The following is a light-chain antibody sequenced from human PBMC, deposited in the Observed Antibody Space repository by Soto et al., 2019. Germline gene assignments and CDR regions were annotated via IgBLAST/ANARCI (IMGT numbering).Light chain of an antibody. CDR2: RNN. CDR1: SSNIGSNY. CDR3: AAWDDSLSGLWV. Sequence: QAVVTQPPSASGTPGQRVTISCSGSSSNIGSNYVYWYQQLPGTAPKLLIYRNNQRPSGVPDRFSGSKSGTSASLAISGLRSEGEADYYCAAWDDSLSGLWVFGGGTKLTVL. V-gene: IGLV1-47*01. J-gene: IGLJ3*02.